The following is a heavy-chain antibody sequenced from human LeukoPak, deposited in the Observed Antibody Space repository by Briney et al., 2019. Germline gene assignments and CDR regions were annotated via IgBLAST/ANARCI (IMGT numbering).Heavy chain of an antibody. CDR1: GGTFSSYA. D-gene: IGHD3-10*01. CDR2: ISAYNGNT. Sequence: ASVKVSCKASGGTFSSYAISWVRQAPGQGLEWMGWISAYNGNTNYAQKFQGRVTMTRDTSISTAYMELSRLRSDDTAVYYCARSTRITMVRGAPGWFDPWGQGTLVTVSS. V-gene: IGHV1-18*01. CDR3: ARSTRITMVRGAPGWFDP. J-gene: IGHJ5*02.